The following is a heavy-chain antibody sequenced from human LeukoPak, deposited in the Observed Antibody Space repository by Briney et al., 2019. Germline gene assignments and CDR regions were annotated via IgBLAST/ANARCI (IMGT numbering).Heavy chain of an antibody. CDR2: IIPIFGTA. CDR1: GGTFSSYA. D-gene: IGHD1-26*01. J-gene: IGHJ4*02. CDR3: ASGSISGSYPKGFDY. V-gene: IGHV1-69*01. Sequence: ASVKVSCKASGGTFSSYAISWVRQAPGQGLEWMGGIIPIFGTANYAQKSQGRVTITADESTSTAYTELSSLRSEDTAVYYCASGSISGSYPKGFDYWGQGTLVTVSS.